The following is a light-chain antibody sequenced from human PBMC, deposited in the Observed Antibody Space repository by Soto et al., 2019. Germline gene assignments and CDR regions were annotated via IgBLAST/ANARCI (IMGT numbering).Light chain of an antibody. CDR2: AAS. CDR3: QRDLNAPGT. J-gene: IGKJ1*01. V-gene: IGKV1-27*01. Sequence: DIQMTQSPSSLSAFVGDRVTITCRTTQGINNYLAWYQQKPGGVPKLLIYAASTLRSAVPSRFSCGRSGTVTNFTLTISSLQPEDVATYYCQRDLNAPGTFGQGTKVEIK. CDR1: QGINNY.